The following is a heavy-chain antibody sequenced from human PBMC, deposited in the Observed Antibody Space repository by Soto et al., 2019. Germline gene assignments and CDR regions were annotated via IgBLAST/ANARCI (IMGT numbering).Heavy chain of an antibody. CDR2: FDPEDGET. CDR3: ATPRPLIVGATYFDY. J-gene: IGHJ4*02. CDR1: GYTLTELS. V-gene: IGHV1-24*01. Sequence: ASVKVSCKVSGYTLTELSMHWVRQAPGKGLEWTGGFDPEDGETIYAQKFQGRVTMTEDTSTDTAYMELSSLRSEDTAVYYCATPRPLIVGATYFDYWGQETLVTVSS. D-gene: IGHD1-26*01.